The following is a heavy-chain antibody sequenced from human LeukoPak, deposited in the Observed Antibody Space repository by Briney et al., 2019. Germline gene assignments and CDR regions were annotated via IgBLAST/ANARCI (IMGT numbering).Heavy chain of an antibody. Sequence: GGSLRLSCAASGFGFSNYWMSWVRQAPGKGLEWVANMNEDGSEKNYVDSVKGRFTISRDNAQDSLSLQMNSLRAEDTAVYYCVRDGGVSGYDLLDYWGQGTLVTVSS. V-gene: IGHV3-7*01. D-gene: IGHD5-12*01. J-gene: IGHJ4*02. CDR3: VRDGGVSGYDLLDY. CDR2: MNEDGSEK. CDR1: GFGFSNYW.